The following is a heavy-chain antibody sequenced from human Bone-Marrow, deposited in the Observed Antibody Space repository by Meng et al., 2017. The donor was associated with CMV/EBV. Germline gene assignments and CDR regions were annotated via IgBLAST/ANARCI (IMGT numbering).Heavy chain of an antibody. CDR1: GFTFSTYA. J-gene: IGHJ4*02. V-gene: IGHV3-7*01. Sequence: GGSLRLSCAASGFTFSTYAMTWVRQAPGKGLEWVANIKQDGSEKYYVDSVKGRFTISRDNAKNSLYLQMNSLRAEDTAVYYCVREEGVYFDYWGQGTLVTVSS. CDR2: IKQDGSEK. CDR3: VREEGVYFDY.